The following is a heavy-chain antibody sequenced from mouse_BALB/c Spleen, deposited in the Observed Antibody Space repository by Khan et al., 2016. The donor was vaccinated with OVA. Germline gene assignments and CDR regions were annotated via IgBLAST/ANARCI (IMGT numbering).Heavy chain of an antibody. CDR1: GFAFNSYD. Sequence: DVMLVESGGGLVQPGGSLKLSCAASGFAFNSYDMSWVRQTPERSLEWVALISNGGSYTSYPDSVKGRFTISRDNARNTLYLQVSSLRSEDTALYYCARQGGFNPYYAMDYWGQGTSVTVSS. V-gene: IGHV5-9*02. J-gene: IGHJ4*01. CDR3: ARQGGFNPYYAMDY. CDR2: ISNGGSYT.